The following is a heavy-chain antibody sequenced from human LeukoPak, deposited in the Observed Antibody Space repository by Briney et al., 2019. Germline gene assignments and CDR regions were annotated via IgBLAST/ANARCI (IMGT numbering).Heavy chain of an antibody. Sequence: ASVKVSCKASGYTFTSYYMHWVRQAPGQGLEWMGIINPSGGSTSYAQKFQGRVTITADKSTSIADMELSSLRSEDTAVYYCARSSIIAAAGPYYFDYWGQGTLVTVSS. CDR3: ARSSIIAAAGPYYFDY. CDR2: INPSGGST. V-gene: IGHV1-46*01. CDR1: GYTFTSYY. J-gene: IGHJ4*02. D-gene: IGHD6-13*01.